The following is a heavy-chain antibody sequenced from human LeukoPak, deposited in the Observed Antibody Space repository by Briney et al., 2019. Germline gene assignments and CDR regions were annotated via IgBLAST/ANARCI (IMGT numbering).Heavy chain of an antibody. J-gene: IGHJ3*02. V-gene: IGHV3-23*01. CDR1: GFTFSSYV. D-gene: IGHD6-13*01. CDR3: AKDRIAAAGRDAFDI. Sequence: PGGSLRLSCAASGFTFSSYVMSWVRQAPGKGLEWVSGISGSGGSTYYADSVKGRFTISRDNSKNTLYLQMNSLRADDTAIYYCAKDRIAAAGRDAFDIWGQGTMVTASS. CDR2: ISGSGGST.